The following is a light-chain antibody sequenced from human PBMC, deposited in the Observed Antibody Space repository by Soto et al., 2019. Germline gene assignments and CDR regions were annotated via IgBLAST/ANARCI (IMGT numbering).Light chain of an antibody. Sequence: SYELTQPPSVSVSPGQTARITCSGDTLPKKYVYWYQKKAGQAPLLVVYKDDKRPSGIPERFSGSSSGSTVTLTISGVQAEDEADYYCQSAGPSGPFSWVFGGGTKLTVL. CDR1: TLPKKY. J-gene: IGLJ3*02. CDR3: QSAGPSGPFSWV. V-gene: IGLV3-25*02. CDR2: KDD.